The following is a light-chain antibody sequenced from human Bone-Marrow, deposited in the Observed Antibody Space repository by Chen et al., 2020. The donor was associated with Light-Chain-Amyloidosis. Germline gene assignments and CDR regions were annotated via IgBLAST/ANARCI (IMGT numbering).Light chain of an antibody. J-gene: IGLJ2*01. CDR2: SNN. V-gene: IGLV1-44*01. CDR1: SSNIGGNP. Sequence: QSVLTQPPSASGTPGQRVTISCSGSSSNIGGNPVNWYHQLPGTAPKLLVYSNNQRPSGVPDRFSGSKSGTSASLAISGLQSEDEADYYCAAYDDSLNDVVFGGGTKLTVL. CDR3: AAYDDSLNDVV.